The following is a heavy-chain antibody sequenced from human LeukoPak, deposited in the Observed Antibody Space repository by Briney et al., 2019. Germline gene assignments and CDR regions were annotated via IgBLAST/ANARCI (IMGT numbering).Heavy chain of an antibody. Sequence: PSQTLSLTCTVSGGSISSGGYYWSWIRQPPGKGLEWIGYIYHSGSTYYNPSLKSRVTISVDRSKNQFSLKLGSVTAADTAVYYCARDYLGTLGVWGQGTTVTVSS. CDR3: ARDYLGTLGV. CDR2: IYHSGST. D-gene: IGHD1-14*01. J-gene: IGHJ6*02. CDR1: GGSISSGGYY. V-gene: IGHV4-30-2*01.